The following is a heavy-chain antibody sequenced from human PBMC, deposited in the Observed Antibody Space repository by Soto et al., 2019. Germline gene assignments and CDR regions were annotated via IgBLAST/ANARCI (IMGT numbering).Heavy chain of an antibody. Sequence: GASVKVSCKASGGTFSSYAISWVRQAPGQGLEWMGGIIPIFGTANYAQKFQGRVTITADESTSTAYMELSSLRSEDTAVYYCARLWSYYDSSGSDDDWGKGALVTVSS. CDR1: GGTFSSYA. D-gene: IGHD3-22*01. V-gene: IGHV1-69*13. J-gene: IGHJ4*02. CDR2: IIPIFGTA. CDR3: ARLWSYYDSSGSDDD.